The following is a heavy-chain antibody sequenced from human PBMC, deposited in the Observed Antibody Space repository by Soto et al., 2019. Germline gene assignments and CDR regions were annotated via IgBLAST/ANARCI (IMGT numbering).Heavy chain of an antibody. CDR2: ISYDGSNK. CDR3: AKSPARGACIGSDCWYFDY. Sequence: GGSLRLSCAASGFTFSTYVMHWVRQDPGKGLEGVAVISYDGSNKFYADTVKGRFTIARDNSQNTLYLHMNSMRNEDTAVYYCAKSPARGACIGSDCWYFDYWGKVSLVTVSS. J-gene: IGHJ4*02. V-gene: IGHV3-30*18. D-gene: IGHD2-21*02. CDR1: GFTFSTYV.